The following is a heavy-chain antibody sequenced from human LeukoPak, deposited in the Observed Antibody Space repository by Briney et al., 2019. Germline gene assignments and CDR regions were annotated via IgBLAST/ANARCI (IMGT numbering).Heavy chain of an antibody. J-gene: IGHJ5*02. CDR3: ARAPKYCSSTSCYVNWFDP. D-gene: IGHD2-2*01. Sequence: GGSLRLSCAASGFTFSSYSMNWVRQAPGKGLEWVSSISSSSSYIYYADSVKGRFTISRDNAKNSLYLQMNSLRAEDKAVYYCARAPKYCSSTSCYVNWFDPWGQGTLVTVSS. CDR1: GFTFSSYS. CDR2: ISSSSSYI. V-gene: IGHV3-21*01.